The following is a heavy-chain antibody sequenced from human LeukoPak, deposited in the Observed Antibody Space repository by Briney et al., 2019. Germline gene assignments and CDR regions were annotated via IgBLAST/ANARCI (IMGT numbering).Heavy chain of an antibody. CDR2: IYHSGST. CDR3: ARGDSTVTPKYLQY. Sequence: SETLSLTCTVSGYSISSGYYWGWIRQPPGKGLEWIGSIYHSGSTYYNPSLKSRVTISVDTSKNQFSLKLSSVTAADTAVYYCARGDSTVTPKYLQYWGQGTLVTVSS. V-gene: IGHV4-38-2*02. CDR1: GYSISSGYY. D-gene: IGHD4-23*01. J-gene: IGHJ1*01.